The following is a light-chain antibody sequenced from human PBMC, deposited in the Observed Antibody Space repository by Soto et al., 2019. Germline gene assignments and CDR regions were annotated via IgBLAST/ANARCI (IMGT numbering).Light chain of an antibody. J-gene: IGKJ4*01. CDR2: AAS. V-gene: IGKV1-39*01. Sequence: DIQMTQSPSSLSASVGDRVTITCRASKSINNYLNWYQQKPGKAPKLLIYAASNLQSGVPSRFGGSGSGTNFTLTISILQPEDVATYYCQQSYSSFGLTVGGGPKVEIK. CDR1: KSINNY. CDR3: QQSYSSFGLT.